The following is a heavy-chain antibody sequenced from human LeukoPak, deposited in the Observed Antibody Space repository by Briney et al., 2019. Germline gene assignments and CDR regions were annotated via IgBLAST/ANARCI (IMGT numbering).Heavy chain of an antibody. CDR1: GFTFSSYG. CDR2: ISYDGSNK. V-gene: IGHV3-30*18. CDR3: AKDRGTMVRGVLYYFDY. Sequence: GRSLRLSCAASGFTFSSYGMHWVHQAPGKGLEWVAVISYDGSNKYYADSVKGRFTISRDNSKNTLYLQMNSLRAEDTAVYYCAKDRGTMVRGVLYYFDYWGQGTLVTVSS. J-gene: IGHJ4*02. D-gene: IGHD3-10*01.